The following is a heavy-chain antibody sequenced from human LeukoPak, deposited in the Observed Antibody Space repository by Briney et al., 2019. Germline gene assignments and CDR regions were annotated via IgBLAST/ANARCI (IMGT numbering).Heavy chain of an antibody. CDR3: ARVVTGENWFDP. J-gene: IGHJ5*02. CDR1: GYTFTDYY. CDR2: VDPEDGET. D-gene: IGHD7-27*01. V-gene: IGHV1-69-2*01. Sequence: AAVKISCKVSGYTFTDYYMHWVQQAPGKGLEWMGLVDPEDGETIYAEKFQGRVTITADTSTDTAYMELSSLRSEDTAVYYCARVVTGENWFDPWGQGTLVNVSS.